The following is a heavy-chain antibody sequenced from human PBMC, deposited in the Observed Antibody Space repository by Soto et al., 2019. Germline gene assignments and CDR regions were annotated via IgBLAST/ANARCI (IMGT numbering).Heavy chain of an antibody. D-gene: IGHD2-15*01. CDR2: IKQDGSEK. V-gene: IGHV3-7*05. CDR3: ARFSKEPVRYCSGGSCYLRGGWFDP. J-gene: IGHJ5*02. Sequence: GGSLRLSCAASGFTFSSYWMSWVRQAPGKGLEWVANIKQDGSEKYYVDSVKGRFTISRDNAKNSLYLQMNSLRAEDTAVYYCARFSKEPVRYCSGGSCYLRGGWFDPWGQGTLVTVSS. CDR1: GFTFSSYW.